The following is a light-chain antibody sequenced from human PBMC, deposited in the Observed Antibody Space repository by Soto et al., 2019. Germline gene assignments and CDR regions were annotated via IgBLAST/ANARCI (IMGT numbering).Light chain of an antibody. CDR2: KAS. Sequence: QTPNYTSTLSASVAGRVPITFRASQSISVWLAWYQQKAGKAPNLLIYKASRLESGVPSRFSGSGSGTEFTLTISSLQPDDFATYYCQQYNSYSTFGQGTKVDI. CDR3: QQYNSYST. CDR1: QSISVW. V-gene: IGKV1-5*03. J-gene: IGKJ1*01.